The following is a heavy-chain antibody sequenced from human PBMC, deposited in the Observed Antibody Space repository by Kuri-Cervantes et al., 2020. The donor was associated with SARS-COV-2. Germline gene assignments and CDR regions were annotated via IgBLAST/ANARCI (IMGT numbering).Heavy chain of an antibody. D-gene: IGHD2-2*01. CDR1: GGSISSSSYY. V-gene: IGHV4-39*07. CDR3: AGGPCSTDSCLYGVEY. CDR2: IYYSGST. Sequence: SETLSLTCTVSGGSISSSSYYWGWIRQPPGKGLEWIGSIYYSGSTYYNPSPKSRVTLSVETSEKRVSLKLYSLTAADTGIYYCAGGPCSTDSCLYGVEYWGQGILVTVSS. J-gene: IGHJ4*02.